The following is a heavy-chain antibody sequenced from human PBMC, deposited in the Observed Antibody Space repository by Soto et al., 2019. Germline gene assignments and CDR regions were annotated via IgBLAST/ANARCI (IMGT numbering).Heavy chain of an antibody. J-gene: IGHJ4*02. CDR1: GFTFSSYG. CDR3: AKDRGYFYWRLSLDY. CDR2: ISYDGSNK. D-gene: IGHD6-25*01. Sequence: GGSLRLSCAASGFTFSSYGMHWVRQAPGKGLEWVAVISYDGSNKYYADSVKGRFTISRDNSKNTLYLQMNSLRAEDTAVYYCAKDRGYFYWRLSLDYWGQGTLVTVSS. V-gene: IGHV3-30*18.